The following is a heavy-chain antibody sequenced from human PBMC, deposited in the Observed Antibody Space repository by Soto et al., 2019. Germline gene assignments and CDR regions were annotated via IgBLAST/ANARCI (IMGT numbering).Heavy chain of an antibody. CDR1: GGSVSSGSYY. J-gene: IGHJ5*02. V-gene: IGHV4-61*01. CDR2: IYYSGST. CDR3: ARDASVAVESFDP. Sequence: SETLSLTCTVSGGSVSSGSYYWSWIRQPPGKGLEWIGDIYYSGSTNYNPSLKSRVTISVDTSKNQFSLKLSSVTAADTAVHYSARDASVAVESFDPWGQGTLVTVSS. D-gene: IGHD6-19*01.